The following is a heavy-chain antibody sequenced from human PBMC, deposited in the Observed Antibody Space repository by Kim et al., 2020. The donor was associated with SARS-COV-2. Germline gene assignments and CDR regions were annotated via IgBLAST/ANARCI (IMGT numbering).Heavy chain of an antibody. Sequence: SETLSLTCTVSGGSISSSNYYWGWIRQPPGEGLEWMANIYQSGSTSYNPSLKSRVTISVDTSTNQFSLKLGSVTAADTAVYYCARQLRCNWYFDLWGRGT. V-gene: IGHV4-39*01. CDR2: IYQSGST. J-gene: IGHJ2*01. CDR3: ARQLRCNWYFDL. CDR1: GGSISSSNYY.